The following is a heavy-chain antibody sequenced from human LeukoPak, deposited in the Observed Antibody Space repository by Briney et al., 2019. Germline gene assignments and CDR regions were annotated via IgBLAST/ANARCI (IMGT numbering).Heavy chain of an antibody. CDR2: IYYSGST. D-gene: IGHD6-25*01. Sequence: MASETLSLTCTVSGGSISSYYWSWIRQPPGKGLEWIGYIYYSGSTNYNPSLKSRVTISVDTSKNQFSLKLSSVTAADTAVYYCASKRARSRGYFQHWDQGTLVTVSS. CDR3: ASKRARSRGYFQH. J-gene: IGHJ1*01. CDR1: GGSISSYY. V-gene: IGHV4-59*01.